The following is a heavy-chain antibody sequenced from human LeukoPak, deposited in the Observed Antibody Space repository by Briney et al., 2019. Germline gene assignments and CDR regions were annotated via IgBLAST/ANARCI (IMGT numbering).Heavy chain of an antibody. V-gene: IGHV3-30*04. CDR3: GRDRGVLLWFGESDY. CDR2: ISYDGSNK. CDR1: GFTFSSYA. Sequence: GGSLRLSCAASGFTFSSYAMHWVRQAPGKGLEWVAVISYDGSNKYYADSVKGRFTISRDNSKNTLYLQMNSLRVEDTAVYYCGRDRGVLLWFGESDYWGQGILVTVSS. D-gene: IGHD3-10*01. J-gene: IGHJ4*02.